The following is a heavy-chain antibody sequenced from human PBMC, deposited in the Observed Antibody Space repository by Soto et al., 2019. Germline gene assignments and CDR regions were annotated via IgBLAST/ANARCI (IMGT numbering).Heavy chain of an antibody. V-gene: IGHV3-30*18. Sequence: GGSLRLSCAVSGLTFSYAVMHWVRQAPGKGLEWVAVISDDGSKEYYADSGKGRFTISRDNSKNTLSLQMNSLRLEDTAVYYCAKDKGKKYFDFWGQGTLVTVSS. J-gene: IGHJ4*02. CDR3: AKDKGKKYFDF. CDR2: ISDDGSKE. CDR1: GLTFSYAV.